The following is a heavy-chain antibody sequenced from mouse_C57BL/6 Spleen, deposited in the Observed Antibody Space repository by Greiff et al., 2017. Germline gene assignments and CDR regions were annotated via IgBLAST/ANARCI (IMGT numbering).Heavy chain of an antibody. CDR2: ISDGGSYT. CDR3: ARDLAPYAMDY. V-gene: IGHV5-4*01. J-gene: IGHJ4*01. CDR1: GFTFSSYA. Sequence: EVKLMESGGGLVKPGGSLKLSCAASGFTFSSYAMSWVRQTPEKRLEWVATISDGGSYTYYPDNVKGRFTISRDNAKNNLYLQMSHLKSEDTAMYYCARDLAPYAMDYWGQGTSVTVSS.